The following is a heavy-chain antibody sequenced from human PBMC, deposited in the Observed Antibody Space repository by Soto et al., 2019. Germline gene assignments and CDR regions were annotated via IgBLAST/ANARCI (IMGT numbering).Heavy chain of an antibody. D-gene: IGHD3-10*01. CDR2: ISSSSSYI. Sequence: EVQLVESGGGLVKPGGSLRLSCAASGFTFSSYSMNWVRQAPGKGLEWVSSISSSSSYIYYADSVKGRFTIYRDNTKNALYLQMNSLRAEDTAVYYCARGPGVPLLDYWGQGTLVTVSS. V-gene: IGHV3-21*01. CDR1: GFTFSSYS. J-gene: IGHJ4*02. CDR3: ARGPGVPLLDY.